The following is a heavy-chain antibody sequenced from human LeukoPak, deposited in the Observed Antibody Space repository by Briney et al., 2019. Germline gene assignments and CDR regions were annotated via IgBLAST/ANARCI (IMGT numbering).Heavy chain of an antibody. D-gene: IGHD6-6*01. Sequence: GGSLRLSCAASGFTFSGYWMSWVRQAPGKGLEWVANIKQDGSEKYYVDSVKGRFTISRDNAKNSLYLQMNSLRAEDTAVYYCAGSIAGHFDYWGQGTLVTVSS. V-gene: IGHV3-7*01. J-gene: IGHJ4*02. CDR2: IKQDGSEK. CDR1: GFTFSGYW. CDR3: AGSIAGHFDY.